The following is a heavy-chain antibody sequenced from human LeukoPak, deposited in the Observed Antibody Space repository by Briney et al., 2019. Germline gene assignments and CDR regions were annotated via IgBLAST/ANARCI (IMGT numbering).Heavy chain of an antibody. J-gene: IGHJ4*02. CDR1: GFTFSSYG. CDR2: IRYDGSNK. CDR3: VKVRLELYDY. Sequence: GGSLRLSCAASGFTFSSYGMHWVRQAPGKGLEWVAFIRYDGSNKYYADSVKGRFTISRDNSKNTLYLQMNSLRAEDTAVYYCVKVRLELYDYWGQGTLVTVSS. D-gene: IGHD1-7*01. V-gene: IGHV3-30*02.